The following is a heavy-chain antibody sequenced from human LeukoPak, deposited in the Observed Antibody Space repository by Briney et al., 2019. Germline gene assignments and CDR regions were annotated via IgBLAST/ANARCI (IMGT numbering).Heavy chain of an antibody. D-gene: IGHD4-17*01. V-gene: IGHV1-69*13. CDR1: GYAFTSYY. Sequence: SVKVPCKASGYAFTSYYMHWVRQAPGQALEWMGGIIPIFGTANYAQKFQGRVTITADESTSTAYMELSSLRSEDTAVYYCARAYGDYSWSGGMDVWGQGTTDTVS. CDR3: ARAYGDYSWSGGMDV. J-gene: IGHJ6*02. CDR2: IIPIFGTA.